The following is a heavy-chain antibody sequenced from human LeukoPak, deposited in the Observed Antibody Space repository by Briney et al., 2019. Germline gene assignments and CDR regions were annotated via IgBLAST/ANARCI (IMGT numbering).Heavy chain of an antibody. D-gene: IGHD3-10*01. CDR1: GYTFTGYY. V-gene: IGHV1-2*02. CDR2: INPNSGGS. CDR3: ARETITMVLGVGFYYYYGMDV. J-gene: IGHJ6*02. Sequence: ASVKVSCKASGYTFTGYYMHWVRQAPGQGLEWMGWINPNSGGSNYAQKFQGRVTMTRDTSISTAYMELSRLRSDDTAVYYCARETITMVLGVGFYYYYGMDVWGQGTTVTVSS.